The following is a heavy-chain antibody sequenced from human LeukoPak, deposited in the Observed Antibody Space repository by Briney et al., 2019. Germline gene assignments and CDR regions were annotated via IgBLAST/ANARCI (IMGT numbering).Heavy chain of an antibody. Sequence: GASVKVSCKASGYTFTSYYMHWVRQAPGQGLEWMGIINPSGGSTSYAQKFQGRVTMTRDTSTSTVYMELSSLGSEDTAVYYCAREARFDYYGSGSYYNGLDYWGQGTLVTVSS. J-gene: IGHJ4*02. CDR3: AREARFDYYGSGSYYNGLDY. D-gene: IGHD3-10*01. CDR2: INPSGGST. V-gene: IGHV1-46*01. CDR1: GYTFTSYY.